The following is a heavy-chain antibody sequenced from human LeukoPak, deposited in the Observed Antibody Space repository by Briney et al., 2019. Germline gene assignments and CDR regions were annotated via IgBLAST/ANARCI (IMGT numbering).Heavy chain of an antibody. V-gene: IGHV3-53*05. CDR3: ANVRYSSFYYYYYYMDV. CDR1: GFTVSDNY. D-gene: IGHD6-6*01. CDR2: IYSGDTT. Sequence: GGSLRLSCAVSGFTVSDNYMSWVRQAPGKGLEWVSLIYSGDTTLYADSVKGRFTISRDNSKNTLYLQMNSLRAEDTAVYYCANVRYSSFYYYYYYMDVWGKGTTVTVSS. J-gene: IGHJ6*03.